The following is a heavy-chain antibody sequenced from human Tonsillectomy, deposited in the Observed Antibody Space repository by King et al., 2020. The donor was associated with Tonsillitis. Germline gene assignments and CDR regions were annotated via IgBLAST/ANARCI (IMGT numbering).Heavy chain of an antibody. CDR2: IWYDGSNK. D-gene: IGHD6-19*01. CDR3: ARGIAVAALDAFDI. CDR1: GFTFSSYG. Sequence: VQLVESGGGVVQPGRSLRLSCAASGFTFSSYGIHWVRQAPGKGREWGAVIWYDGSNKYYADSVKGRFTISRDNSKNTLYLQMNSLRAEDTAVYYCARGIAVAALDAFDIWGQGTMVTVSS. J-gene: IGHJ3*02. V-gene: IGHV3-33*08.